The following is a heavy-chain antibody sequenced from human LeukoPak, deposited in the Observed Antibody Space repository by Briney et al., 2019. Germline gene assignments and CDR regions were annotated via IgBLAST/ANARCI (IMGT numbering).Heavy chain of an antibody. CDR3: ARADSSGFYYA. Sequence: GGSLRLSCAASGFTFGSYAMTWVRQAPGKGLEWVSGISGSGGSTYYAGSVKGRFTISRDNSKNTLYLQMGSLRVEDMAVYFCARADSSGFYYAWGQGTLVTVSS. CDR2: ISGSGGST. V-gene: IGHV3-23*01. CDR1: GFTFGSYA. D-gene: IGHD3-22*01. J-gene: IGHJ5*02.